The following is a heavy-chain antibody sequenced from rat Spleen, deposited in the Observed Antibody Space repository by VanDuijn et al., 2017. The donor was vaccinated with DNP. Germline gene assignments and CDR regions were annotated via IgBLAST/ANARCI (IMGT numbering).Heavy chain of an antibody. V-gene: IGHV5-31*01. CDR2: ITSSGGST. Sequence: EVQLVASGGGLVQPGRSLKLTCVASGFTFNKYWMTWIRQVPGKGLEWVAAITSSGGSTYYPDSVKGRFTISRDNAKNTLYLQMNSLRSEDTATYYCARGSGTYYWYFDFWGPGTMVTVSS. J-gene: IGHJ1*01. CDR3: ARGSGTYYWYFDF. D-gene: IGHD5-1*01. CDR1: GFTFNKYW.